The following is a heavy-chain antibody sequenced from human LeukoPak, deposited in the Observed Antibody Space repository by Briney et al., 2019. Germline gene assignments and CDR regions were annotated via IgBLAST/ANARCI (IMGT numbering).Heavy chain of an antibody. Sequence: SETLPLTCTVSGYSISSGYYWGWIRQPPGKGLEWIGTIYHSGSTYYSPSLKSRVTISVDTSKNQFSLKLSSVTAADTAVYYCARGPATYYYFMDVWGKGTTVTVSS. V-gene: IGHV4-38-2*02. CDR1: GYSISSGYY. CDR3: ARGPATYYYFMDV. J-gene: IGHJ6*03. CDR2: IYHSGST. D-gene: IGHD2-15*01.